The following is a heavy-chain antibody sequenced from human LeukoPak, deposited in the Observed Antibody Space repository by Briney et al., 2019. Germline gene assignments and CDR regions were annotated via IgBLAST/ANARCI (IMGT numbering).Heavy chain of an antibody. CDR2: IWYDGSNK. D-gene: IGHD3-22*01. CDR3: ARDSGSSGYYLGY. J-gene: IGHJ4*02. CDR1: GFTFSSYG. V-gene: IGHV3-33*01. Sequence: QTGGSLRLSCAASGFTFSSYGMHWVRQAPGKGLEWVAVIWYDGSNKYYADSVKGRFTISRDNSKNTLYLQMSSLRAEDTAVYYCARDSGSSGYYLGYWGQGTLVTVSS.